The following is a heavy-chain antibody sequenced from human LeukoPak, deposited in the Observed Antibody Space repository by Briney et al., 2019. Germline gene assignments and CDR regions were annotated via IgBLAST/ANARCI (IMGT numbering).Heavy chain of an antibody. V-gene: IGHV4-34*01. CDR1: GGSFSGYY. CDR2: INHSGST. J-gene: IGHJ4*02. CDR3: ATAWMPTYYDILPGYSGPFDY. Sequence: SETLSLTCAVYGGSFSGYYWSWIRQPPGKGLEWIGEINHSGSTNYNPSLKSRVTISVDTSKNQFSLKLSPVTAADTAVYYCATAWMPTYYDILPGYSGPFDYWGQGTLVTVSS. D-gene: IGHD3-9*01.